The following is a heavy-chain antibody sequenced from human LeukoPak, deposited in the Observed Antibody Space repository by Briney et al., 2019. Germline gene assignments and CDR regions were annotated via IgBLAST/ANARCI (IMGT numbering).Heavy chain of an antibody. D-gene: IGHD1-14*01. CDR3: ARRPDYYYYGMDV. Sequence: GESLKISCKSSGYSFSSYWIGWVRQMPGKGLEWMGIIYPGDSDTRYSPSFQGQVTISADKSISTAYLQWSSLKASDTAMYYRARRPDYYYYGMDVWGQGTTVTVSS. CDR1: GYSFSSYW. J-gene: IGHJ6*02. V-gene: IGHV5-51*01. CDR2: IYPGDSDT.